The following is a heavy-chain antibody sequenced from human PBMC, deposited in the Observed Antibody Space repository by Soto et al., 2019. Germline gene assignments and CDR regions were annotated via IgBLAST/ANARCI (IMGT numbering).Heavy chain of an antibody. D-gene: IGHD1-26*01. CDR1: GGSISSGGYY. CDR3: ARVGGGATKSY. Sequence: SETLSLTCTVSGGSISSGGYYWGWIRHHPGKGLEYIGSIYYSGSTYYNPSLKSRATISIDTSANQFSLKLSSGTAADTAVYHCARVGGGATKSYWGQGTLVTVSS. CDR2: IYYSGST. J-gene: IGHJ4*02. V-gene: IGHV4-31*03.